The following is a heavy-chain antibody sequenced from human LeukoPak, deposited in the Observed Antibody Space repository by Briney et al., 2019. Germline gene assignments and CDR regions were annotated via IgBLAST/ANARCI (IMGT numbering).Heavy chain of an antibody. CDR2: IYPGDSDT. J-gene: IGHJ3*02. CDR3: ARDTSSGYYYDAFDI. V-gene: IGHV5-51*01. D-gene: IGHD3-22*01. CDR1: GCSFTSFW. Sequence: PGESLKISCKGSGCSFTSFWIGWVRQMPGKGLEWMGIIYPGDSDTRYSPSFQGQVTISADKSITTAYLQWSSLKASDTAMYYCARDTSSGYYYDAFDIWGQGTMVTVSS.